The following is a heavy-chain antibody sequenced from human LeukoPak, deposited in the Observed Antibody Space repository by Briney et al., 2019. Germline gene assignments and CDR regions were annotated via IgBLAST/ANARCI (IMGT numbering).Heavy chain of an antibody. CDR3: ARHRGSSSLFDY. CDR1: GGSISSSSYY. Sequence: SETLSLTCTVSGGSISSSSYYWGWIREPPGKGLEWIGSIYYSGSTYYNPSLKSRVTISVDTSKNQFSLKLSSVTAADTAVYYCARHRGSSSLFDYWGQGTLVTVSS. J-gene: IGHJ4*02. D-gene: IGHD6-6*01. V-gene: IGHV4-39*07. CDR2: IYYSGST.